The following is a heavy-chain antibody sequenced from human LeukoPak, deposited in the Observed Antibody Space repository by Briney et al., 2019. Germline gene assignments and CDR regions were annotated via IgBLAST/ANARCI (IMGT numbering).Heavy chain of an antibody. V-gene: IGHV1-2*02. J-gene: IGHJ5*02. CDR1: GYTFTGYY. CDR2: INPNSGGT. CDR3: ARDSSSCFDP. D-gene: IGHD6-13*01. Sequence: ASVKVSCKASGYTFTGYYMHWVRQAPGQGVERMGWINPNSGGTNYAQKFQGRVTMTRDTSISTAYMELSRLRSDDTAVYYCARDSSSCFDPWGQGTLVTVSS.